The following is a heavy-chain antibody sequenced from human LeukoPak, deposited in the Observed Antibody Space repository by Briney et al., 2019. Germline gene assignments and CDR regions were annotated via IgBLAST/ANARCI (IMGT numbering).Heavy chain of an antibody. CDR1: GGSVSNYY. CDR2: IYYTET. CDR3: ARERGYSSSRYYYYYMDV. D-gene: IGHD6-6*01. V-gene: IGHV4-59*02. Sequence: SETLSLTCTVSGGSVSNYYWSWIRQSPGKGLEWIGYIYYTETSYNPSLKSRVTISADTSKNQFSLKLYSVTAADTAVYYCARERGYSSSRYYYYYMDVWGKGTTVTVSS. J-gene: IGHJ6*03.